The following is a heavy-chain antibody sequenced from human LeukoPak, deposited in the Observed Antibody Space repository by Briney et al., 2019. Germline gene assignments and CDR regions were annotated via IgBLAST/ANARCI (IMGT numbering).Heavy chain of an antibody. CDR1: GFTFSSYA. J-gene: IGHJ1*01. CDR2: ICGSGGST. Sequence: GGSLRLSCAASGFTFSSYAMNWVRQAPGKGLEWVSAICGSGGSTYYADSVKGRFTVSRDNSENTLFLQMNSLRAEDTAMYYCAKDTDVVVPEYFQYWGQGTLVTVSS. CDR3: AKDTDVVVPEYFQY. V-gene: IGHV3-23*01. D-gene: IGHD2-15*01.